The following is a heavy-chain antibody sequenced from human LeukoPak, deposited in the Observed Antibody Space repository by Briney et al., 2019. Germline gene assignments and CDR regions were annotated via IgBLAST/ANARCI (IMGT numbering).Heavy chain of an antibody. J-gene: IGHJ4*02. CDR1: GGSFSGYY. CDR2: IYYTGNT. CDR3: ARQTGSGLFILP. V-gene: IGHV4-34*01. D-gene: IGHD3/OR15-3a*01. Sequence: PSETLSLTCAVYGGSFSGYYWSWIRQPPGKGLEWIGSIYYTGNTYYNASLKSQVSISIDTSKNQFSLRLTSVTAADTAVYFCARQTGSGLFILPGGQGTLVTVSS.